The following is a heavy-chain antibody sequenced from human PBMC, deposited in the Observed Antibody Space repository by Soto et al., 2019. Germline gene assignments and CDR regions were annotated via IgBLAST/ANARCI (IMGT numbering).Heavy chain of an antibody. J-gene: IGHJ4*02. CDR1: GFTFSRYW. V-gene: IGHV3-74*01. D-gene: IGHD6-19*01. CDR2: IAGEGIST. CDR3: IRDLRSGDF. Sequence: EVQLVESGGGLVQPGGSLRLSCAASGFTFSRYWMHWVHQAPGKGLVWVSRIAGEGISTNYADSVKGRFTASRDNAKNTVYLEMSSLRAEDTAVYYCIRDLRSGDFWGQGTLVTVSS.